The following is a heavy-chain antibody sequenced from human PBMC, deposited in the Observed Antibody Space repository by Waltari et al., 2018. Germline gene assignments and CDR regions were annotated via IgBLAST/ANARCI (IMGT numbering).Heavy chain of an antibody. CDR3: AISEPLAARPEGAFDI. CDR1: GYSISSGYY. CDR2: IYHSGST. J-gene: IGHJ3*02. V-gene: IGHV4-38-2*02. Sequence: QVQLQESGPGLVKPSETLSLTCTVSGYSISSGYYWGWIRQPPGKGLEWIGSIYHSGSTYYHPSPKSRVTISVDTSKNQFSLKLSSVTAADTAVYYCAISEPLAARPEGAFDIWGQGTMVTVSS. D-gene: IGHD6-6*01.